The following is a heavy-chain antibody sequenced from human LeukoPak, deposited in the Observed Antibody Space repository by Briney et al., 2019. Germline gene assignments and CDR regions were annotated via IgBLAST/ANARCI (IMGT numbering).Heavy chain of an antibody. CDR2: INPSGGST. D-gene: IGHD3-10*01. CDR3: ALHIAAGLLWFGELPIFQH. V-gene: IGHV1-46*01. Sequence: GASVKVSCKASGYTFTSYYMHWVRQAPGQGLEWMGIINPSGGSTSYAQKFQGRVTMTRDTSTSTVYMELSSLRAEDTAVYYCALHIAAGLLWFGELPIFQHWGQGTLVTVSS. J-gene: IGHJ1*01. CDR1: GYTFTSYY.